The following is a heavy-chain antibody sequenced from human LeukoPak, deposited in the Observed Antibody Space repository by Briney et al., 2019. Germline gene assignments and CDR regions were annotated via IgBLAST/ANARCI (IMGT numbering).Heavy chain of an antibody. J-gene: IGHJ5*02. V-gene: IGHV3-33*01. D-gene: IGHD6-19*01. CDR1: GFIFSNYA. Sequence: GGSLRLSCATSGFIFSNYAFHWVRQAPGKGLEWVAVIWADGSDKYYADSVKGRFTISRDKSDNMVSLQMDSLRVDDTAVYYCVREGAVAGSVVRNWFDRWGQGNLVTVSS. CDR2: IWADGSDK. CDR3: VREGAVAGSVVRNWFDR.